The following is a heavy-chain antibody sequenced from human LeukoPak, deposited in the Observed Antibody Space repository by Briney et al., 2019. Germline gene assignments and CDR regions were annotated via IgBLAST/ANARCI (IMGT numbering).Heavy chain of an antibody. CDR3: ARLLRPGGRKGDAFDI. CDR2: FYDSGDF. CDR1: GGSISGHH. D-gene: IGHD1-26*01. J-gene: IGHJ3*02. Sequence: SETLSLTCTVSGGSISGHHWTWIRQPPGTGLEWIGYFYDSGDFNYNPSLKSRVTIWMDMSNNQFSLTMSSVTAADTAMYYCARLLRPGGRKGDAFDIWGQGALVTVSS. V-gene: IGHV4-59*08.